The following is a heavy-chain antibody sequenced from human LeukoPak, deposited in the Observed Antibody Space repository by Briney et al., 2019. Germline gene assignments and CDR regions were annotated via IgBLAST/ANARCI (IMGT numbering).Heavy chain of an antibody. CDR2: ISAGGGST. V-gene: IGHV3-23*01. Sequence: GSLRLSCAASGFTFISYAMTGVRQAPGKGLEWVSGISAGGGSTYYADSVKGRFTISRDNSKNTLYLQMNSLRAEDTAIYYCAKAVVGVAAIVYWGQGTLVTVSS. D-gene: IGHD2-15*01. CDR3: AKAVVGVAAIVY. J-gene: IGHJ4*02. CDR1: GFTFISYA.